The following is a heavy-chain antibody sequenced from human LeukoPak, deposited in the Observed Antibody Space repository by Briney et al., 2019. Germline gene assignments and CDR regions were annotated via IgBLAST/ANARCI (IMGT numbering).Heavy chain of an antibody. CDR3: ASPPTRECTSISCPLSY. Sequence: GESLKISCKGSGYSFTSYWIAWVRQMPGKGLEWMGITYPHDSDTRYSPSFQGQVTISVDKSVSAAYLQWISLKASDTAMYYCASPPTRECTSISCPLSYWGQGTLVTVS. D-gene: IGHD2-2*01. CDR1: GYSFTSYW. V-gene: IGHV5-51*01. J-gene: IGHJ4*02. CDR2: TYPHDSDT.